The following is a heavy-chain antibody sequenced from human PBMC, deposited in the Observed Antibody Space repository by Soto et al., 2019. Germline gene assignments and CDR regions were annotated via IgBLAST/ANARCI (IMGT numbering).Heavy chain of an antibody. Sequence: QVQLVQSGAEVKKPGASVKVSCKASGYTFTSYGISWVRQAPGQGLEWLGWISAYNGNTNYAQKLQGRVTMTTDTFTSTGYMELRSLRSDDTAVYYCARDPRIVVVVAEGDAFDIWCQWTMVTVSS. CDR1: GYTFTSYG. J-gene: IGHJ3*02. CDR2: ISAYNGNT. V-gene: IGHV1-18*01. CDR3: ARDPRIVVVVAEGDAFDI. D-gene: IGHD2-15*01.